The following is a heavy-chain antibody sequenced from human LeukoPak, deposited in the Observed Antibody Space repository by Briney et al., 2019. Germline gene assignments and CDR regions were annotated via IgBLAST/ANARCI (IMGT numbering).Heavy chain of an antibody. J-gene: IGHJ4*02. CDR2: ISWNSGSI. CDR3: AKGKYSSGLIDY. D-gene: IGHD6-19*01. V-gene: IGHV3-9*03. CDR1: GFTFSDYY. Sequence: GGSLRLSCAASGFTFSDYYMSWIRQAPGKGLEWVSGISWNSGSIGYADSVKGRFTISRDNAKNSLYLQMNSLRAEDMALYYCAKGKYSSGLIDYWGQGTLVTVSS.